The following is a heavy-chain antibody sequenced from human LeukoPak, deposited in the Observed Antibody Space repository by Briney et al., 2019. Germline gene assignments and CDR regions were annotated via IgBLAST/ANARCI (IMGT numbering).Heavy chain of an antibody. J-gene: IGHJ6*02. Sequence: SETLSLTCTVSGGSISSYYWSWIRQPAGKGLEWIGRIYTSGSTNYNPSLKSRVTMSVDTSKNQFSLKLSSVTAADTAVYYCARHDSAAAGYYYYGMDVWGQGTAVTVSS. V-gene: IGHV4-4*07. CDR3: ARHDSAAAGYYYYGMDV. CDR2: IYTSGST. CDR1: GGSISSYY. D-gene: IGHD6-13*01.